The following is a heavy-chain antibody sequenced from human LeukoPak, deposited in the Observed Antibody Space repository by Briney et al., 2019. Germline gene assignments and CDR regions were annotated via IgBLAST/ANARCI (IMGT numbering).Heavy chain of an antibody. CDR1: GFTFSDYY. CDR2: ISSSGSTI. D-gene: IGHD3-22*01. CDR3: ARVTYYYDSSGYYENLNQFDY. Sequence: GGSLRLSCAASGFTFSDYYMSWIRQAPGKGLEWVSYISSSGSTIYYADSVKGRFTISRDNTKNSLYLQMNSLRAEDTAVYYCARVTYYYDSSGYYENLNQFDYWGQGTLVTVSS. J-gene: IGHJ4*02. V-gene: IGHV3-11*01.